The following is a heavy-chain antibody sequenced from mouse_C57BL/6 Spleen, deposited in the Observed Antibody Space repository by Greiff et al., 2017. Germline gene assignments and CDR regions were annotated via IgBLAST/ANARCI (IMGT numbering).Heavy chain of an antibody. J-gene: IGHJ3*01. CDR3: ARWGLIYYDYDDLSY. CDR2: IDPSDSYT. D-gene: IGHD2-4*01. CDR1: GYTFTSYW. Sequence: QVQLQQPGAELVKPGASVKLSCKASGYTFTSYWMQWVKQRPGQGLEWIGEIDPSDSYTNYNQKFKGKATLTVDTASSTAYMQLSSLTSEDSAVYYCARWGLIYYDYDDLSYWGQGTLVTVSA. V-gene: IGHV1-50*01.